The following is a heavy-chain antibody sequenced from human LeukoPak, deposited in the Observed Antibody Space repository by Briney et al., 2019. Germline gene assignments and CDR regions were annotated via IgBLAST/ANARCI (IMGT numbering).Heavy chain of an antibody. Sequence: PSETLSLTCTVSGGSISSYYWSWIRQPPGKGLEWIGYIYYTGNTNYNPSLKSRITISVDTSKNQFSLKLSFVTAADTAVYYCARDPLIAARPLNAFDIWGQGTMVTVSS. CDR2: IYYTGNT. V-gene: IGHV4-59*01. D-gene: IGHD6-6*01. CDR3: ARDPLIAARPLNAFDI. CDR1: GGSISSYY. J-gene: IGHJ3*02.